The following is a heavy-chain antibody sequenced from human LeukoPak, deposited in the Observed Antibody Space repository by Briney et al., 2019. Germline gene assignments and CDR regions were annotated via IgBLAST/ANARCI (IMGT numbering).Heavy chain of an antibody. D-gene: IGHD2-15*01. V-gene: IGHV3-74*01. CDR1: GFTFSGSW. J-gene: IGHJ1*01. Sequence: PGGSLRLSCAASGFTFSGSWMHWVRQAPGKELVWVSRVNSDGSDTSYADSVKGRFTISRDNAKNTLYLQMNSLRAEDTAVYYCAREFCSGGSRPFQHWGQGTLVTVSS. CDR2: VNSDGSDT. CDR3: AREFCSGGSRPFQH.